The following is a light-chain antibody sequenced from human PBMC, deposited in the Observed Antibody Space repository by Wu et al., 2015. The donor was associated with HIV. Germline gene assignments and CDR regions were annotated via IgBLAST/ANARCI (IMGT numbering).Light chain of an antibody. J-gene: IGKJ1*01. CDR2: KTS. CDR1: QSIDSW. V-gene: IGKV1-5*03. Sequence: DIQMTQSPSILSASVGDRVSIPCRASQSIDSWLAWYQQKPGKAPKILIYKTSTLRSGVPSRFSGSGSGTEFTLTISSLQPDDFATYYCQQYNSFPWTFGQGTKVEIK. CDR3: QQYNSFPWT.